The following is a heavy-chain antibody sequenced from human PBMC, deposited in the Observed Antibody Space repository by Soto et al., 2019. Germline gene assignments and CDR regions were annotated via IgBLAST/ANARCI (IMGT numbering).Heavy chain of an antibody. J-gene: IGHJ4*02. Sequence: PGGSLRLSCAASGFTFTRYSMNWVRQAPGKGLEWVSSISSTTNYVYYGDSMKGRFTISRDNAKNSLYLEMNSLRAEDTAVYYCARESEDLTSNFDYWGQGTLVTVSS. V-gene: IGHV3-21*06. CDR1: GFTFTRYS. CDR3: ARESEDLTSNFDY. CDR2: ISSTTNYV.